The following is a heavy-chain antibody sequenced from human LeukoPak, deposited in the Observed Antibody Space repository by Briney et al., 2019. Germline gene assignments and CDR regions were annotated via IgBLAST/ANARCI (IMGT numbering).Heavy chain of an antibody. CDR2: INSDGSST. D-gene: IGHD2-21*02. CDR1: GFTFSNYW. Sequence: GGSLRLSCAASGFTFSNYWMHWVRQAPGKGLVCVSRINSDGSSTSYADSVKGRFTISRDNAKNTLYLQMNSLRAEDTAVYYCARVNHGDCLDYWGQGTLVTVSS. J-gene: IGHJ4*02. V-gene: IGHV3-74*01. CDR3: ARVNHGDCLDY.